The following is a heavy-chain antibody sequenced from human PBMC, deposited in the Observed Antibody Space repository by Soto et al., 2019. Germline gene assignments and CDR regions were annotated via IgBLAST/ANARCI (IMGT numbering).Heavy chain of an antibody. CDR3: ARGVSYYYDSSGRGYYFDY. Sequence: SVKVSCKASGGTFSSYAISWVRQAPGQGLEWMGGIIPIFGTANYAQKFQGRVTITADESTSTAYMELSSLRSEDTAVYYCARGVSYYYDSSGRGYYFDYWGQGTLVTVYS. D-gene: IGHD3-22*01. V-gene: IGHV1-69*13. CDR1: GGTFSSYA. J-gene: IGHJ4*02. CDR2: IIPIFGTA.